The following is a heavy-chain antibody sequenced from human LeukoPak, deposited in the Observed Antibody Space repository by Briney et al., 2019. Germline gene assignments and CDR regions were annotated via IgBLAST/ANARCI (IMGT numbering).Heavy chain of an antibody. CDR1: GFTFSSYS. CDR3: ARLDWSNAFDI. V-gene: IGHV3-48*01. CDR2: ISSSSSTI. D-gene: IGHD3/OR15-3a*01. J-gene: IGHJ3*02. Sequence: GGSLRLSCAASGFTFSSYSMNWVRQAPGKVLEWVSYISSSSSTIYYADSVKGRFTISRDNAKNSLYLQMNSLRAEDTAVYYCARLDWSNAFDIWGQGTMVTVSS.